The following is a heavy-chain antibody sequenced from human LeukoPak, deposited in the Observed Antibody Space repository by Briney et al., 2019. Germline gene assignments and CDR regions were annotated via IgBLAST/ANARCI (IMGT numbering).Heavy chain of an antibody. D-gene: IGHD2-2*01. J-gene: IGHJ5*02. Sequence: GASVTVSCKASEYTFTGYYMHWVRQAPGQGLEWMGWINPNSGGTNYAQKFQGRVTMTRDTSISTAYMELSRLRSDDTAVYYCARDTVGVVPAAAEWFDPWGQGTLVTVSS. CDR2: INPNSGGT. CDR3: ARDTVGVVPAAAEWFDP. CDR1: EYTFTGYY. V-gene: IGHV1-2*02.